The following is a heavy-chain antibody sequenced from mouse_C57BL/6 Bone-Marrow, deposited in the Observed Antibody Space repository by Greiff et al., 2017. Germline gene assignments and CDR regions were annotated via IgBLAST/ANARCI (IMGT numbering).Heavy chain of an antibody. D-gene: IGHD4-1*01. CDR2: IDPSDSYT. J-gene: IGHJ2*01. CDR1: GYTFTSYW. CDR3: AREETGTNFDY. V-gene: IGHV1-69*01. Sequence: QVQLQQPGAELLMPGASVKLSCKASGYTFTSYWVHWVEQRPGQGLEGIGEIDPSDSYTNYNQKFKGKSTLTVDKSSSTDYMQLSSLTSEDSAVYYCAREETGTNFDYWGQGTTLTVSS.